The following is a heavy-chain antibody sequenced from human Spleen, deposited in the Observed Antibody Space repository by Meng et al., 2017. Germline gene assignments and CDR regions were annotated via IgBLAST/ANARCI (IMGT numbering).Heavy chain of an antibody. J-gene: IGHJ4*02. CDR2: INPDNGDT. Sequence: VQPVQAGAEVKKPGAPVKVACKASGYTFTHHGISWVRQAPGQGLEWMGWINPDNGDTNYAQDLQGRVTMTTDTSTSAAYMELRSLRSDDTAMYYCARRAVGDYWGQGTLVTVSS. CDR1: GYTFTHHG. D-gene: IGHD1-26*01. CDR3: ARRAVGDY. V-gene: IGHV1-18*01.